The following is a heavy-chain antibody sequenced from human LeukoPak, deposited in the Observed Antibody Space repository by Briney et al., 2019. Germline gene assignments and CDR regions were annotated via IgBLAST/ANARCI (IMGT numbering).Heavy chain of an antibody. D-gene: IGHD6-13*01. Sequence: GGSLRLSCAAAGLTFSTYCMRWVRQAPGKGLVWGSRVNSVGSGTTYADSVKGRFTISRDNAKNRLYLQMNLLRPKNTPWNYCARVYSRGPFDSWGQGTLVTVSS. CDR1: GLTFSTYC. J-gene: IGHJ4*02. CDR2: VNSVGSGT. CDR3: ARVYSRGPFDS. V-gene: IGHV3-74*01.